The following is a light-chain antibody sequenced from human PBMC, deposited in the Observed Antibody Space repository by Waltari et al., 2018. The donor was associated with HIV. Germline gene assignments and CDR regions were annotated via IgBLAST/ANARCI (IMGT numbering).Light chain of an antibody. CDR1: SGSIASNY. V-gene: IGLV6-57*01. J-gene: IGLJ3*02. CDR2: EDN. Sequence: NFMLTQPHSVSESPGKTVNISCTRSSGSIASNYVQWYQQRPGSSPTTVIYEDNQRPSEGPDWFSCCIECPSNSASLTICELKTEDEADNSWRSSDSSNWGVGGGTKLTV. CDR3: RSSDSSNWG.